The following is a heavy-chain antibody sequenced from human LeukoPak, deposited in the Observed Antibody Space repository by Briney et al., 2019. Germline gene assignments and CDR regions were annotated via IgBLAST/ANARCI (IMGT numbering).Heavy chain of an antibody. CDR2: LSGIGGTT. V-gene: IGHV3-23*01. CDR3: AKLRYSSSWYDAFDI. CDR1: GFTFSSYA. D-gene: IGHD6-13*01. Sequence: GGSLRLSCAASGFTFSSYAMTWVRQAPGKGLEWVSGLSGIGGTTYYADYVKGRFTISRDNYKNTMYLQMNSLRGEDTAVYYCAKLRYSSSWYDAFDIWGQGTLVTVSS. J-gene: IGHJ3*02.